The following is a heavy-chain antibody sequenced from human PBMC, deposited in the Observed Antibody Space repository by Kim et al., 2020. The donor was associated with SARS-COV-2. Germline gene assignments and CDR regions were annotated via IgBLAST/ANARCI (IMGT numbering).Heavy chain of an antibody. D-gene: IGHD3-22*01. J-gene: IGHJ6*02. CDR1: GFTFSSYS. Sequence: GGSLRLSCAASGFTFSSYSMNWVRQAPGKGLEWVSSISSSSSYIYYADSVKGRFTISRDNAKNSLYLQMNSLRAEDTAVYYCARIHYYDSSGYYYYYGMDVWGQGTTVTDSS. CDR2: ISSSSSYI. V-gene: IGHV3-21*01. CDR3: ARIHYYDSSGYYYYYGMDV.